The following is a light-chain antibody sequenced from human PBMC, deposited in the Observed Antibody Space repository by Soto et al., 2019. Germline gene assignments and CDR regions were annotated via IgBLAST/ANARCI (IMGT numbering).Light chain of an antibody. Sequence: DIQMTQSPSSLSASVGDRVTITSRASQAISTYLAWYQQKPGKVPKLLIYAASTLQSGVPSRFSGSVSGTDFTLTISSLQPEDVATYYCQKYNSAPLTCGGGTKVEIK. CDR3: QKYNSAPLT. J-gene: IGKJ4*01. CDR2: AAS. CDR1: QAISTY. V-gene: IGKV1-27*01.